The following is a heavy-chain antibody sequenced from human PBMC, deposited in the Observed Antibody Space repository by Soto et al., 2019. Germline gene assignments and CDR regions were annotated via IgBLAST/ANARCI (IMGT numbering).Heavy chain of an antibody. V-gene: IGHV1-18*01. CDR3: ARDRYYIAAAARYYYYMDV. CDR1: GYTFTSYG. CDR2: ISAYNGNT. Sequence: ASVKVSCKASGYTFTSYGISWVRQAPGQGLEWMGWISAYNGNTNYAQKLQGRVTMTTDTSTSTAYMELRSLRSDDTAVYYCARDRYYIAAAARYYYYMDVWGKGTTVTVSS. D-gene: IGHD6-13*01. J-gene: IGHJ6*03.